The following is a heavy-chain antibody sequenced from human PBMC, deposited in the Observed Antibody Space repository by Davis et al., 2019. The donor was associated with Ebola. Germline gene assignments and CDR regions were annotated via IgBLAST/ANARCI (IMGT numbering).Heavy chain of an antibody. D-gene: IGHD6-13*01. V-gene: IGHV3-23*01. Sequence: PGGSLRLSCAASGFTFSSYAMSWVRQAPGKGLEWVSTISIGDDYTYYADSVKGRFTISRDSSKNTLSLQMNSLRAEDSAVYYCAKRGDGPSSSCFNYWGQGTLVTVSS. CDR1: GFTFSSYA. CDR2: ISIGDDYT. J-gene: IGHJ4*02. CDR3: AKRGDGPSSSCFNY.